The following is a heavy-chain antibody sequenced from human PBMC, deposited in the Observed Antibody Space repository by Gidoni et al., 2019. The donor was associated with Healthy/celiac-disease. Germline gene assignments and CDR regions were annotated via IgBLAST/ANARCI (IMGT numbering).Heavy chain of an antibody. Sequence: QVQLVESGGGVAQPGRSLRLSCAASGFTFSSYAMHWVRQAPGKGLEWVAVISYDGSNKYYADSVKGRFTISRDNSKNTLYLQMNSLRAEDTAVYYCARDLGEAVAGLDYWGQGTLVTVSS. CDR3: ARDLGEAVAGLDY. V-gene: IGHV3-30-3*01. J-gene: IGHJ4*02. CDR1: GFTFSSYA. D-gene: IGHD6-19*01. CDR2: ISYDGSNK.